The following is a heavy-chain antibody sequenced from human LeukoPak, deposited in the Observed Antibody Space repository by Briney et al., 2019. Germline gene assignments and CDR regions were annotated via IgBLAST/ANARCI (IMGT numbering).Heavy chain of an antibody. CDR1: AGSVSSGGNY. J-gene: IGHJ6*02. Sequence: SETLSLTCTVTAGSVSSGGNYWSWIRRHPGTGLEWIGYLYYTGTTYYNPSLKSRITISVDTSKTQFSLRLSSVSAADTAIYYCARDLGVRGMDVWGQGTTVTVSS. V-gene: IGHV4-31*03. CDR2: LYYTGTT. CDR3: ARDLGVRGMDV. D-gene: IGHD2-21*01.